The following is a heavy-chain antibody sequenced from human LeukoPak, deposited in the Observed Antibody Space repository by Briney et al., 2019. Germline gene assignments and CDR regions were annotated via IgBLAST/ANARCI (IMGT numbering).Heavy chain of an antibody. D-gene: IGHD6-13*01. Sequence: PSETPSLTCTVSGGSISSCYWSWIRQPAGKGQEWIGRIYTSGSINYNPSLKSRVTMSVDTSKNQFSLTLNSVTAADTAVYFCARVTGSSWSYWYFDLWGRGTLVTVSS. J-gene: IGHJ2*01. CDR3: ARVTGSSWSYWYFDL. CDR2: IYTSGSI. CDR1: GGSISSCY. V-gene: IGHV4-4*07.